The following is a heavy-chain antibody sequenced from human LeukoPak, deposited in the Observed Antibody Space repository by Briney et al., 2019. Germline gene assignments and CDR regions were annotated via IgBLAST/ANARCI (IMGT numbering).Heavy chain of an antibody. CDR3: AKIPYYGESYYFDY. CDR2: ISGSGGST. V-gene: IGHV3-23*01. Sequence: PGRSLRLSCAASGFTFDDYAMHWVRLVPGKGLEWVSAISGSGGSTYYADSVKGRFTISRDNSKNTLYLQMNSLRAEDTAVYYCAKIPYYGESYYFDYWGQGTLVTVSS. CDR1: GFTFDDYA. J-gene: IGHJ4*02. D-gene: IGHD4-17*01.